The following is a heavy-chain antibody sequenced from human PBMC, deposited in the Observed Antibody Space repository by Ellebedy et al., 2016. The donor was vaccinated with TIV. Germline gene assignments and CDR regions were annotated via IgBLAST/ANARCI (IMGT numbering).Heavy chain of an antibody. CDR2: IYYSGST. Sequence: SETLSLTXTVSGGSISSGGYYWSWIRQHPGKGLEWIGYIYYSGSTYYNPSLKSRVTISVDTSKNQFSLKLSSVTAADTAVYYCARVWSGYPDYWGQGTLVTVSS. J-gene: IGHJ4*02. CDR3: ARVWSGYPDY. D-gene: IGHD3-3*01. CDR1: GGSISSGGYY. V-gene: IGHV4-31*03.